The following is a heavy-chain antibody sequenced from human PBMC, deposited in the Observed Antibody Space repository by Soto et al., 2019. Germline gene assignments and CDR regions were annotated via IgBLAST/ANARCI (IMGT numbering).Heavy chain of an antibody. J-gene: IGHJ5*02. Sequence: SETLSLTCTVSGGSISSSSYYWGWIRQPPGKGLEWIGSIYYSGSTYYNPSLKSRVTISVDTSKNQFSLKLSSVTAADTAAYYCARQIPWLVYGEDRNNWFDPWGQGTLVTVSS. CDR3: ARQIPWLVYGEDRNNWFDP. CDR2: IYYSGST. CDR1: GGSISSSSYY. D-gene: IGHD3-9*01. V-gene: IGHV4-39*01.